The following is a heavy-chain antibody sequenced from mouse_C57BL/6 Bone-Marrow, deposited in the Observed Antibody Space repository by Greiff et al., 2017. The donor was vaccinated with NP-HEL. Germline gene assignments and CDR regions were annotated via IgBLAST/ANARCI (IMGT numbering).Heavy chain of an antibody. D-gene: IGHD1-2*01. Sequence: QVQLQQPGAELVKPGASVKLSCKASGYTFTSYWMHWVKQRPGQGLEWIGMIHPNSGSTNYNEKFKSKATLTVDKSSSTAYMQLSSLTSEDSAVYYCARWGNFTTAGDYWGQGTTLTVSS. V-gene: IGHV1-64*01. CDR1: GYTFTSYW. CDR2: IHPNSGST. CDR3: ARWGNFTTAGDY. J-gene: IGHJ2*01.